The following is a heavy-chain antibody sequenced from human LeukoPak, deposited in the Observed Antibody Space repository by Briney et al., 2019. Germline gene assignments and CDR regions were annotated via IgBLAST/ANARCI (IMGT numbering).Heavy chain of an antibody. J-gene: IGHJ4*02. CDR1: GYTFTSYY. D-gene: IGHD5-18*01. Sequence: ASVKVSCKASGYTFTSYYMHWVRQPPGQGLEWMGIINPTDGSTSYAQKFQGRVTMTRDTSTSTVYMELSSLRSEDTAVYYCARGEHTAIVYFDYWGQGTLVTVSS. V-gene: IGHV1-46*01. CDR2: INPTDGST. CDR3: ARGEHTAIVYFDY.